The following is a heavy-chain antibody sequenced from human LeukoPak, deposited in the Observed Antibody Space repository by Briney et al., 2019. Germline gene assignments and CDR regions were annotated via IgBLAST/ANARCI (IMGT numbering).Heavy chain of an antibody. V-gene: IGHV4-39*01. Sequence: SETLSLTCTVSGGSISSSNYYWGWIRPPPGKGLEWVGSIYCSGNTYYNPSLKSPITIAADKYQNQLSLKLSSVTAAGTAVYYCARQGGSSFNCFDPWGQGTLVTVSS. D-gene: IGHD6-13*01. CDR2: IYCSGNT. CDR3: ARQGGSSFNCFDP. CDR1: GGSISSSNYY. J-gene: IGHJ5*02.